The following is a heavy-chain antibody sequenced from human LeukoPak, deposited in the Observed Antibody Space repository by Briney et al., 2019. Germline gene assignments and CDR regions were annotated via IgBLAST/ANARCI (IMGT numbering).Heavy chain of an antibody. CDR2: IYYSGST. J-gene: IGHJ4*02. Sequence: PSETLSLTCTVSSGSISSYYWSWIRQPPGRGLEWIGYIYYSGSTNYNPSLKSRVTISVDTSKNQFSLKLSSVTAADTAVYYCARVGRGYYDSSGYYPYYFDYWGQGTLVTVSS. CDR1: SGSISSYY. CDR3: ARVGRGYYDSSGYYPYYFDY. D-gene: IGHD3-22*01. V-gene: IGHV4-59*08.